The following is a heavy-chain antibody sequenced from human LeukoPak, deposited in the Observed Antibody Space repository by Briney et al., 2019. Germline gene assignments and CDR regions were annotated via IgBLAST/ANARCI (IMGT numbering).Heavy chain of an antibody. CDR3: ARTRIGAFDI. D-gene: IGHD3-16*02. V-gene: IGHV4-59*08. J-gene: IGHJ3*02. CDR1: GGSISSYY. CDR2: IYYSGST. Sequence: PSETLSLTCTDSGGSISSYYWSWIRQPPGKGLEWIGYIYYSGSTNYNPPLKSRVTISVDTSKNQFSLKLSSVTAADTAVYYCARTRIGAFDIWGQGTMVTVSS.